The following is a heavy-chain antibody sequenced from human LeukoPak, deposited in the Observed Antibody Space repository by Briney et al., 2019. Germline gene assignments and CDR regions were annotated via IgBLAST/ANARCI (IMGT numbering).Heavy chain of an antibody. Sequence: ASVKVSCKASGYTFTRYYIHWVRQAPGQGLEWMGWMNPNSGNTGYAQKFQGRVTMTRNTSISTAYMELSSLRSEDTAVYYCAREESRAVAGPSYDYWGQGTLVTVSS. CDR3: AREESRAVAGPSYDY. V-gene: IGHV1-8*01. D-gene: IGHD6-19*01. J-gene: IGHJ4*02. CDR2: MNPNSGNT. CDR1: GYTFTRYY.